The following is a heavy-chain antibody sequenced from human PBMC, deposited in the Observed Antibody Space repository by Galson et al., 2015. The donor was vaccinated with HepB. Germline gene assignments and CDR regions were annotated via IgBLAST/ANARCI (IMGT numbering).Heavy chain of an antibody. V-gene: IGHV3-30*18. Sequence: SLRLSCASSGFSFSNYAIHWVRQAPGKGLEWVAVISYDGSTRYYSDSVKGRFTVSRDPTRSILYLQMNSLRVDDTAVYYCAKGGPGCIGMRLTSSFGFDPWGQGTLVTVSS. CDR3: AKGGPGCIGMRLTSSFGFDP. D-gene: IGHD1-14*01. CDR1: GFSFSNYA. CDR2: ISYDGSTR. J-gene: IGHJ5*02.